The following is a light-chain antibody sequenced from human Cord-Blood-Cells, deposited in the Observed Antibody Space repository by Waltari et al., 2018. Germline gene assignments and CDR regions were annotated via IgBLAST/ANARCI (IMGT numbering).Light chain of an antibody. CDR1: QSILHSNGYNY. CDR2: LGS. CDR3: MQALQTPWT. J-gene: IGKJ1*01. V-gene: IGKV2-28*01. Sequence: EIVVTQSPLSLPVTPGEPASISCRSSQSILHSNGYNYLDWYLQKPGQSPQLLIYLGSNRASGVPDRFSGSGSGTDFTLKISRVEAEDVGVYYCMQALQTPWTFGQGTKVEIK.